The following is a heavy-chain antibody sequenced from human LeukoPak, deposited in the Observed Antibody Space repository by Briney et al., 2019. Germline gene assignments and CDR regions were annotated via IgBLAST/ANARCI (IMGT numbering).Heavy chain of an antibody. CDR3: AREASGAAAGTGYYYYYMDV. CDR2: ISSSGGTI. J-gene: IGHJ6*03. Sequence: GGSLRLSCAASGFTFSDYYMSWIRQAPGKGLEGASYISSSGGTIYYADSVKGRFTISRDNAKNSLYLQMNSLRAEDTAVYYCAREASGAAAGTGYYYYYMDVWGKGTTVTVSS. V-gene: IGHV3-11*04. CDR1: GFTFSDYY. D-gene: IGHD6-13*01.